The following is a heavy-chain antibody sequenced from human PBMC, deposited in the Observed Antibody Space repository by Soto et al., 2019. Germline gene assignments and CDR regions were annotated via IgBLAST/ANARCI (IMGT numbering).Heavy chain of an antibody. D-gene: IGHD3-22*01. CDR1: GFTFSSYG. Sequence: EVQLVESGGGLAQPGGSLRLSCAASGFTFSSYGMNWVCQAPGKGLEWVSFISSSSTTIYYADSMKGRFTISRDNAKNSLYLQMNSLRDEDTAVYYCARDVGYYYDSSGYYRFDFWGQGTLVTVSS. J-gene: IGHJ4*02. CDR2: ISSSSTTI. CDR3: ARDVGYYYDSSGYYRFDF. V-gene: IGHV3-48*02.